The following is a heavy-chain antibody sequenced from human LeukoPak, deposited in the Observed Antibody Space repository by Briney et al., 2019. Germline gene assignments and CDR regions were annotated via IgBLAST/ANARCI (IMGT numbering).Heavy chain of an antibody. Sequence: GRSLRLSCAASGFTFDDYAMHWVRQAPGKGLEWVSGISWNSGSIGYADSVKGRFTISRDNAKNSLYLQMNSLRAEDTALYYCANDCKDVWGQGTTVTVSS. J-gene: IGHJ6*02. V-gene: IGHV3-9*01. CDR1: GFTFDDYA. CDR3: ANDCKDV. CDR2: ISWNSGSI.